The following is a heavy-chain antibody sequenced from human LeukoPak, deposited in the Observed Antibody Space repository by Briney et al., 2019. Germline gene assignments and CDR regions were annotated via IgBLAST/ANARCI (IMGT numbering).Heavy chain of an antibody. CDR2: ISSNGGNT. CDR3: VRDLQFGYCSSTSCYAPDF. D-gene: IGHD2-2*03. Sequence: PGGSLRLSCSASRFTFSSYAMHWVRQAPGKGLEYVSTISSNGGNTYYADSVQGRFTISRDNSMNTLYLQMSSLRTEGTAVYYCVRDLQFGYCSSTSCYAPDFWGQGTLVTVSS. J-gene: IGHJ4*02. CDR1: RFTFSSYA. V-gene: IGHV3-64D*06.